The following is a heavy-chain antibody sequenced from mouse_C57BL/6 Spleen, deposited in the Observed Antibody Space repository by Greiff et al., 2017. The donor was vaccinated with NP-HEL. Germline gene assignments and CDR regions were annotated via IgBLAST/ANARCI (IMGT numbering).Heavy chain of an antibody. D-gene: IGHD4-1*01. Sequence: VKLQESGAELVRPGASVKLSCKASGYTFTDYYINWVKQRPGQGLEWIARIYPGSGNTYYNEKFKGKATLTAEKSSSTAYMQLSSLTSEDSAVYFCARVELTGLYFDYWGQGTTLTVSS. CDR2: IYPGSGNT. CDR1: GYTFTDYY. J-gene: IGHJ2*01. CDR3: ARVELTGLYFDY. V-gene: IGHV1-76*01.